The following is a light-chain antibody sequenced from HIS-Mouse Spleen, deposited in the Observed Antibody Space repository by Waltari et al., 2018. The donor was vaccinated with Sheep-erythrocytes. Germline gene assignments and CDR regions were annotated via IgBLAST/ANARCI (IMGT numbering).Light chain of an antibody. CDR2: DAS. CDR3: QQRSNWYT. V-gene: IGKV3-11*01. Sequence: EIVLTQSPATLSLSPVERATLSCRASQSVSSYLAWYQQKPGQAPRLLIYDASNRATGIPARFSCSGSGTDFTLTISSLEPEDFAVYYCQQRSNWYTFGQGTKLEIK. J-gene: IGKJ2*01. CDR1: QSVSSY.